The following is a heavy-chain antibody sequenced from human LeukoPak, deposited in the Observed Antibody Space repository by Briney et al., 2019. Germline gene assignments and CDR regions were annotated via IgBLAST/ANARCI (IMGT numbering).Heavy chain of an antibody. D-gene: IGHD5-12*01. J-gene: IGHJ4*02. CDR3: ARGARSGYDSRFDY. CDR1: GGTFSSYA. CDR2: IIPIFGIA. V-gene: IGHV1-69*04. Sequence: SVKVSCQASGGTFSSYAISWVRQAPGQGLEWMGRIIPIFGIANYAQKFQGRVTITADKSTSTAYMELSSLRSEDTAVYYCARGARSGYDSRFDYWGQGTLVTVSS.